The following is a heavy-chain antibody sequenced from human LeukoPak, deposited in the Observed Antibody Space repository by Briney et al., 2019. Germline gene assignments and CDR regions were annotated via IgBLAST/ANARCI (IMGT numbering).Heavy chain of an antibody. J-gene: IGHJ4*02. CDR2: ISSSSSYI. CDR3: ARGSVEPYYDILTGYYDY. Sequence: GGSLRLSCAASGFTFSSYSMNWVRQAPGKGLEWVSSISSSSSYIYYADSVKGRFTISRDNAKNSLYLQMNSLRAEDTAVYYCARGSVEPYYDILTGYYDYWGQGTLVTVSS. V-gene: IGHV3-21*01. CDR1: GFTFSSYS. D-gene: IGHD3-9*01.